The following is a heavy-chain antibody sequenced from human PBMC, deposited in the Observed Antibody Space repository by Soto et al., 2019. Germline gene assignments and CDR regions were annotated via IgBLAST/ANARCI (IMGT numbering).Heavy chain of an antibody. CDR1: GGTFSSYA. Sequence: SVKVSCKASGGTFSSYAISWVRQAPGQGLEWMGGIIPIFGTANYAQKFQGRVTITADKSTSTAYMELSSLRSEDTAVYYCAREAREFWSGYQAGSFDYWGQGTLVTVSS. V-gene: IGHV1-69*06. CDR2: IIPIFGTA. D-gene: IGHD3-3*01. CDR3: AREAREFWSGYQAGSFDY. J-gene: IGHJ4*02.